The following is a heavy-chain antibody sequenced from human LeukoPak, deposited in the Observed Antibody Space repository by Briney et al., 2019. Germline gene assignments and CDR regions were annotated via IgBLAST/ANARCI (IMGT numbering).Heavy chain of an antibody. Sequence: SETLSLTCTVSGGSISSYYWSWIRRPPGKGLEWIGYIYYSGSTNYNPSLKSRVTISVDTSKNQFSLKLSSVTAADTAVYYCARAPLDCSGGSCYSGYFDYWGQGTLVTVSS. CDR1: GGSISSYY. D-gene: IGHD2-15*01. CDR2: IYYSGST. CDR3: ARAPLDCSGGSCYSGYFDY. V-gene: IGHV4-59*01. J-gene: IGHJ4*02.